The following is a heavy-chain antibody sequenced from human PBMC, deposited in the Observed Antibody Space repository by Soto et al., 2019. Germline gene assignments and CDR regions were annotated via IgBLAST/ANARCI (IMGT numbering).Heavy chain of an antibody. Sequence: QVQLVESGGGLVKPGGSLRLSCIASGFTFTDHYMTWIRQAPGKGLEWVSYINSGVSNIYYADSVRGRFTISRDNAKNSVYLQMSSLRAEDTAIYYCARDIRGANWGQGTLVIVSS. D-gene: IGHD3-10*01. CDR3: ARDIRGAN. CDR1: GFTFTDHY. J-gene: IGHJ4*02. V-gene: IGHV3-11*01. CDR2: INSGVSNI.